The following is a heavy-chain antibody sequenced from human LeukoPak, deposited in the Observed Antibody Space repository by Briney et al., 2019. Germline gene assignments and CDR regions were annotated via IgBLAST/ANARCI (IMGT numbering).Heavy chain of an antibody. CDR2: IIPVLGTT. V-gene: IGHV1-69*13. Sequence: SVKVSCKASGGTFSRYAISWVRQAPGQGLEWMGGIIPVLGTTNYAQTFQNKVTITADESTSTTYMELSSLTSEDTAVYYCATSGGDYYYYSLDVWGKGTSVTISS. D-gene: IGHD3-10*01. J-gene: IGHJ6*03. CDR3: ATSGGDYYYYSLDV. CDR1: GGTFSRYA.